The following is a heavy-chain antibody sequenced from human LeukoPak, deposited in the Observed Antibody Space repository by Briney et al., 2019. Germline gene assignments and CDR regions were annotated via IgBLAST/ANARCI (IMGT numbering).Heavy chain of an antibody. CDR3: ARGRGIWFGELSWFDP. J-gene: IGHJ5*02. CDR1: GYTFTGYY. V-gene: IGHV1-2*02. CDR2: INPNSGGT. D-gene: IGHD3-10*01. Sequence: GASVKVSCKASGYTFTGYYMHWVRQAPGQGLEWMGWINPNSGGTNYAQKFQGRVTMTRDTSISTAYMELSRLRSDDTAVYYCARGRGIWFGELSWFDPWGQGTLVTVSS.